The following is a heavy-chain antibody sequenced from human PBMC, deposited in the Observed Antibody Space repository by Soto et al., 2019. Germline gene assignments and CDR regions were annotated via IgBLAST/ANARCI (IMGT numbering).Heavy chain of an antibody. CDR2: TTGSGGTS. D-gene: IGHD5-12*01. J-gene: IGHJ6*02. Sequence: EVQLLESGGGLVQPGGSLRLSFAAPILSFDINAMSWVRQPPGKGLEWVSATTGSGGTSYYAGSVKARFTISRDNSKNTLYLQMDSLRAEDTAVYYCAKHSGYDHYYGMDVWGQGTTVTVSS. CDR3: AKHSGYDHYYGMDV. V-gene: IGHV3-23*01. CDR1: ILSFDINA.